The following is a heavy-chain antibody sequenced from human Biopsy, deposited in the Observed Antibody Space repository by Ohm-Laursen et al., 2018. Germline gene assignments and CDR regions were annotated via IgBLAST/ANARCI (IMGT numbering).Heavy chain of an antibody. V-gene: IGHV4-39*07. J-gene: IGHJ5*02. CDR3: AREPRIAAVAYLDP. D-gene: IGHD6-13*01. Sequence: SETLSLTCIVSGGSISSSTTYYWAWLRQPPGKGLEWIGSIYNTETTFYNPSLKSRVTISVDTSTNQFSLILSSMTAADTAVYYCAREPRIAAVAYLDPWGQGTLVTVSS. CDR2: IYNTETT. CDR1: GGSISSSTTYY.